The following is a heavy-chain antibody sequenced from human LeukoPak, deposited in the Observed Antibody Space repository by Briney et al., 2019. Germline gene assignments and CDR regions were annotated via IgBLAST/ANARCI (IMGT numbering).Heavy chain of an antibody. CDR3: ARHFTYYYDSSGYPRDSFDI. D-gene: IGHD3-22*01. CDR2: IYYSGST. J-gene: IGHJ3*02. CDR1: YGSISGYY. V-gene: IGHV4-59*08. Sequence: SETLSLTCSVSYGSISGYYWSWIRRSPGKELVWIGYIYYSGSTNYNPSLKSRVTISADMSKNQVSLKLSSVTAADTALYYCARHFTYYYDSSGYPRDSFDIWGHGTMVTVSS.